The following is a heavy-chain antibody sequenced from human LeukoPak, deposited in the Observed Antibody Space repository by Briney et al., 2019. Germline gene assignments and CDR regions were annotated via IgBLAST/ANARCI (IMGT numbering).Heavy chain of an antibody. Sequence: GGSLRLSCAASGFTFSDYYMSWIRQAPGKGLEWVSYISSSGSTIYYADSVKGRFTISRDNAKNSLYLQMNSLRAEDTAVYYCARDPHSNIVVVPAALDYWGQGTLVTVSS. V-gene: IGHV3-11*04. CDR2: ISSSGSTI. CDR1: GFTFSDYY. J-gene: IGHJ4*02. D-gene: IGHD2-2*01. CDR3: ARDPHSNIVVVPAALDY.